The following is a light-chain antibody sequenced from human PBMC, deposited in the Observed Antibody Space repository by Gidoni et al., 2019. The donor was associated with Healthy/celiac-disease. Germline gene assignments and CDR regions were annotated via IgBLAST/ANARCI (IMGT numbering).Light chain of an antibody. CDR2: DAS. V-gene: IGKV3-11*01. J-gene: IGKJ2*01. CDR1: QSVSSY. CDR3: QQRSNWL. Sequence: ELVLTQSPATLSLSPGERATLSCRASQSVSSYLAWYQQKPGQAPRLLIYDASNRATGIPARFSGSGSGTDFTLTISSLEPEDFAVYYCQQRSNWLFXXXTKLEIK.